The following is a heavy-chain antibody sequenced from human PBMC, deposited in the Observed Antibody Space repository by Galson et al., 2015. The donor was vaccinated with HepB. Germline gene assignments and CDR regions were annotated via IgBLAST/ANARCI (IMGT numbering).Heavy chain of an antibody. Sequence: SLRLSCAASGFTFSSYGMHWVRQAPGKGLEWVAVIWYDGSNKYYADSVKGRFTISRDNSKNTLYLQMNSLRAEDTAVYYCARDRRVWGLAAAPDYWGQGTLVTVSS. D-gene: IGHD6-13*01. CDR1: GFTFSSYG. V-gene: IGHV3-33*08. J-gene: IGHJ4*02. CDR3: ARDRRVWGLAAAPDY. CDR2: IWYDGSNK.